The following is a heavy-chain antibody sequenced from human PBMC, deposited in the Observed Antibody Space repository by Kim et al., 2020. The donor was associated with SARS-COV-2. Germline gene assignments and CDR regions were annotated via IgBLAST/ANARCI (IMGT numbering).Heavy chain of an antibody. J-gene: IGHJ3*02. CDR3: ARTSTGPRNFDI. Sequence: NHNPSLKSRVTISVDTSKNQFSLKLSSVTAADTAVYYCARTSTGPRNFDIWGQGTMVTVSS. V-gene: IGHV4-4*09. D-gene: IGHD2-2*01.